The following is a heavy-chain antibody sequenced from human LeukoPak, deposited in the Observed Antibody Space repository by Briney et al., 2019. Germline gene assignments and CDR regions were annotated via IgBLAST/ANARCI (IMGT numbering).Heavy chain of an antibody. CDR2: VNSDGSST. V-gene: IGHV3-74*01. CDR1: GSTFSSYW. J-gene: IGHJ4*02. CDR3: ARGGLSPKNAGISGSYADY. D-gene: IGHD1-26*01. Sequence: GGSLRLSCAASGSTFSSYWMHWVRQAPGKGPVWVSRVNSDGSSTNYADSVKGRFTISRDNARNTLYLQMNSLRAEDTAVYYCARGGLSPKNAGISGSYADYWGQGTLVTVSS.